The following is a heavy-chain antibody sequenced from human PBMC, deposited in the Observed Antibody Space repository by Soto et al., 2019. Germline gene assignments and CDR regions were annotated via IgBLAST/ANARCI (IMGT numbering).Heavy chain of an antibody. CDR1: GFSLTTGKMG. CDR3: ARMNVDSYQFYYAMDV. V-gene: IGHV2-26*01. D-gene: IGHD4-17*01. J-gene: IGHJ6*02. Sequence: SGPTLVNPTETLTLTCTVSGFSLTTGKMGVSWIRQPPGKALEWLAHIFSDNERSYSTSLQGRLTISKDTSGSQVVLSMTNVDPVDTATYYCARMNVDSYQFYYAMDVWGQGTTVTVS. CDR2: IFSDNER.